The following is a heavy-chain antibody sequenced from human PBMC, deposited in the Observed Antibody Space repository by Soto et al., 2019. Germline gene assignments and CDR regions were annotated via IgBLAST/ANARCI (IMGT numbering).Heavy chain of an antibody. CDR1: GGSISSSSYY. D-gene: IGHD2-2*01. CDR3: ARVVPAAPPYYYYYYMDV. CDR2: IYYSGST. J-gene: IGHJ6*03. V-gene: IGHV4-39*01. Sequence: QLQLQESGPGLVKPSETLSLTCTVSGGSISSSSYYWGWIRQPPGKGLEWIGSIYYSGSTYYNPPLKSRVTISVDTSKNQFSLKLSSVTAADTAVYYCARVVPAAPPYYYYYYMDVWGKGTTVTVSS.